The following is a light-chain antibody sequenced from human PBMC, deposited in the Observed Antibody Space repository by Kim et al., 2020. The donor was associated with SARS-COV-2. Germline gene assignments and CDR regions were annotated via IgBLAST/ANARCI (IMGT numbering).Light chain of an antibody. CDR3: CSYAGSYILV. V-gene: IGLV2-11*01. CDR2: GVN. Sequence: QSALTQPRSVSGSPGQSVTISCTGTSSEIGGYNYVSWYQHHPGKAPKLMIYGVNKRPSGVPDRFSDSKSGNTASLTISGLQAEDEADYCCCSYAGSYILVFGGGTQLTVL. J-gene: IGLJ2*01. CDR1: SSEIGGYNY.